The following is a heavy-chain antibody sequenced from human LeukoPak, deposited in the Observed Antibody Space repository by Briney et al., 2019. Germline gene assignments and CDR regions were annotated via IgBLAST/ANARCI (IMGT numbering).Heavy chain of an antibody. CDR3: ARATEAPLYYGSEAVDY. V-gene: IGHV3-48*03. D-gene: IGHD3-10*01. CDR1: GFSYSSYA. J-gene: IGHJ4*02. CDR2: ISSSGSTI. Sequence: GGSLRLSCAGSGFSYSSYAMSWVRQAPGKGLEWVSYISSSGSTIYYADSVKGRFTISRDNAKNSLYLQMNSLRAEDTAVYYCARATEAPLYYGSEAVDYWGQGTLVTVSS.